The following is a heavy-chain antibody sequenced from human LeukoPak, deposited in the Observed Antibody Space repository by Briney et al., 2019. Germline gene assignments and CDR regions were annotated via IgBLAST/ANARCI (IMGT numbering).Heavy chain of an antibody. V-gene: IGHV1-8*03. J-gene: IGHJ3*02. CDR2: MNPNSGNT. D-gene: IGHD6-19*01. CDR1: GYTFTSYD. CDR3: AVAGTLGEAFDI. Sequence: ASVKVSCKASGYTFTSYDINWVRQDTGQGLEGMGWMNPNSGNTGYAQKFQGRVTITRNTSISTAYMEMSSLRSEDTAVYYCAVAGTLGEAFDIWGQGTMVTVSS.